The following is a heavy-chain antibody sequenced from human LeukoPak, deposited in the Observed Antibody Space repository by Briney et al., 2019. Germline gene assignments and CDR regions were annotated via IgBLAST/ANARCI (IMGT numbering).Heavy chain of an antibody. CDR1: GYTFTSYG. J-gene: IGHJ5*02. CDR3: ARDTPYSSGWYR. Sequence: ASVKVSCKASGYTFTSYGISWVRQAPGQGLEWMGWISAYNGNTNYAQKFQGRVTMTRDTSISTAYMELSRLRSDDTAVYYCARDTPYSSGWYRWGQGTLVTVSS. CDR2: ISAYNGNT. D-gene: IGHD6-19*01. V-gene: IGHV1-18*01.